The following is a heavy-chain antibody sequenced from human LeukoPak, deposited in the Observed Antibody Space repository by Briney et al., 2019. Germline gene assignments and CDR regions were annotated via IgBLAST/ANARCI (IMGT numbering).Heavy chain of an antibody. CDR3: ARARSSGWYRDY. Sequence: PGGSLRLSCAASGFTFSSYSMNWVRQAPGKGLEWVSSIISSSYIYYADSVKGRFTISRDNAENSLYLQMNSLRAEDTAVYYCARARSSGWYRDYWGQGTLVTVSS. J-gene: IGHJ4*02. CDR1: GFTFSSYS. CDR2: IISSSYI. V-gene: IGHV3-21*01. D-gene: IGHD6-19*01.